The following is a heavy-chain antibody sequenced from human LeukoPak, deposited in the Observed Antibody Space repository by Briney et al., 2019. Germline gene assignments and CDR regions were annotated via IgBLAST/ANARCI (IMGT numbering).Heavy chain of an antibody. CDR1: GYTFIGYY. CDR2: INPSGGST. V-gene: IGHV1-46*01. CDR3: ARDLLVSAHGDLFDY. Sequence: ASVKVSCKASGYTFIGYYMHWVRQAPAQGLEWMGIINPSGGSTSYAQKFQGRVTMTRDTSTSTVYMELSSLRSEDTAVYYCARDLLVSAHGDLFDYWGQGTLVTVSS. J-gene: IGHJ4*02. D-gene: IGHD4-17*01.